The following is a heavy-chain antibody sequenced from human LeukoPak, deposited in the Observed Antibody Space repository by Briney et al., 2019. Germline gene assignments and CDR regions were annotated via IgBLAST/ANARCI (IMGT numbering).Heavy chain of an antibody. Sequence: GGSLRLSCAASGFTFNNYAIHWVRQAPGKGLEWVAVISYDELNKYYADSVRGRFSISRDNSKNTMSLQMNSLRGEDTAVYYCAKAHESGDYRSPNYYYYMDVWGKGTTVTVSS. CDR2: ISYDELNK. CDR1: GFTFNNYA. J-gene: IGHJ6*03. CDR3: AKAHESGDYRSPNYYYYMDV. V-gene: IGHV3-30*04. D-gene: IGHD4-17*01.